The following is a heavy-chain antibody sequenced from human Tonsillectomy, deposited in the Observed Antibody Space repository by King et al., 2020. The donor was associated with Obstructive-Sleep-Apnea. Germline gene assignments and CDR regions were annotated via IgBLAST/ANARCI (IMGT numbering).Heavy chain of an antibody. CDR3: AKDPYDSSGYYLGDY. CDR1: GFTFSSYA. D-gene: IGHD3-22*01. J-gene: IGHJ4*02. Sequence: VQLVQSGGGLVQPGGSLRLSCAASGFTFSSYAMSWGRQAPGKGLEWVLAISGGGGSTYYADSGKGRFTISRDNSKNTLYLQMNSLRAEDTAVYYCAKDPYDSSGYYLGDYWGQGTLVTVSS. V-gene: IGHV3-23*04. CDR2: ISGGGGST.